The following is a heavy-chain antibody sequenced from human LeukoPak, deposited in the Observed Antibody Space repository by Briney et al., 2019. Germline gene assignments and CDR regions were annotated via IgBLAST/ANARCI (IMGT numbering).Heavy chain of an antibody. CDR1: GYTFTSYY. V-gene: IGHV1-46*01. J-gene: IGHJ4*02. D-gene: IGHD3-22*01. Sequence: ASVKVSCKASGYTFTSYYMHWVRQAPGQGLEWMGIINPSGGSTSYAQKFQGRVTMTRDTSTSTVYMELSSLRSEDTAVYYCARDTRLLSSYASSGYYSNPYFDYWGQGTLVTVSS. CDR2: INPSGGST. CDR3: ARDTRLLSSYASSGYYSNPYFDY.